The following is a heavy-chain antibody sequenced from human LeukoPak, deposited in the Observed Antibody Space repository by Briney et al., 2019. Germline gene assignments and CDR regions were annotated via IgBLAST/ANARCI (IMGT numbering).Heavy chain of an antibody. CDR3: TTADGTMVRGVIKYFQH. J-gene: IGHJ1*01. CDR1: GFTFSNAW. Sequence: GGSLRLSCAASGFTFSNAWMSWVRQAPGKGLEWVGRIKSKTDGGTTDYAAPVKGRFTISRDDSKNTLYLRMNSLKTEDTAVYYCTTADGTMVRGVIKYFQHWGQGTLVTVSS. D-gene: IGHD3-10*01. CDR2: IKSKTDGGTT. V-gene: IGHV3-15*01.